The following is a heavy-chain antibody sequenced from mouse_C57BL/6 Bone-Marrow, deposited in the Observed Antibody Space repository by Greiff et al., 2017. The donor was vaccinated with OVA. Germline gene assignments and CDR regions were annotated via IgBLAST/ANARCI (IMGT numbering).Heavy chain of an antibody. D-gene: IGHD2-4*01. Sequence: QVQLQQSGAELVKPGASVKLSCKASGYTFTEYTIHWVKQRSGQGLEWIGWFYPGSGSIKYNEKFKDKATLTADKSSSTVYMELSRLTSEDSAVYFCARHEEKRSCYYDYDGDFDVWGTGTTVTVSA. J-gene: IGHJ1*03. CDR2: FYPGSGSI. V-gene: IGHV1-62-2*01. CDR1: GYTFTEYT. CDR3: ARHEEKRSCYYDYDGDFDV.